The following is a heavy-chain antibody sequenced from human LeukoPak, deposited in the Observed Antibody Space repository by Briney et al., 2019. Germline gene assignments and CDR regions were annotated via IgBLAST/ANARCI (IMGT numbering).Heavy chain of an antibody. Sequence: GASVKVSCKASGYTFTGYYMHWVRQAPGQGREWMGWINPNSGGTNYAQKFQGRVTTTRDTSISTAYMELSRLRSDDTAVYCCARNYDILSGYYTAIGYWGQGTLVTVSS. D-gene: IGHD3-9*01. J-gene: IGHJ4*02. CDR2: INPNSGGT. CDR3: ARNYDILSGYYTAIGY. V-gene: IGHV1-2*02. CDR1: GYTFTGYY.